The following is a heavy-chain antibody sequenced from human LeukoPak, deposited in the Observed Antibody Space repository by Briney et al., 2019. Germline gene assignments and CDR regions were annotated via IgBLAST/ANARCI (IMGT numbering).Heavy chain of an antibody. J-gene: IGHJ6*03. CDR1: GGSISSYY. CDR2: IYYSGST. CDR3: ARVQSPAFGPNYYYYYMDV. Sequence: SETLSLTCTVSGGSISSYYWSWIRQPPGKGLEWIGYIYYSGSTNYNPSLKSRVTISVDTSKNQFSLKLSSVTAADTAVYYCARVQSPAFGPNYYYYYMDVWGKGTTVTVSS. V-gene: IGHV4-59*01. D-gene: IGHD3-10*01.